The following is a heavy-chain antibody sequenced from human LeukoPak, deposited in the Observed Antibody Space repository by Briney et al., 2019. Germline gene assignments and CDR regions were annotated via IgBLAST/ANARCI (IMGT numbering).Heavy chain of an antibody. J-gene: IGHJ6*03. Sequence: SQTLSLTCTVSGGSISSGDYYWSWIRQPPGKGLEWIGYIYYSGSTYYNPSLKSRVTISVDTSKNQFSLKLSSVTAADTAVYYCARERSYDLGNYMDVWGKGTTVTVSS. CDR1: GGSISSGDYY. D-gene: IGHD3-3*01. CDR3: ARERSYDLGNYMDV. CDR2: IYYSGST. V-gene: IGHV4-30-4*08.